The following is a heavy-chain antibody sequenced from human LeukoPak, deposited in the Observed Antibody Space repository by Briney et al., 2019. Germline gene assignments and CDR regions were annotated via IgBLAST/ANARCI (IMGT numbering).Heavy chain of an antibody. V-gene: IGHV3-23*01. CDR3: AKDARRTNGWYFFDY. D-gene: IGHD6-19*01. J-gene: IGHJ4*02. Sequence: PGGSLRLSCAASGFAFSSLAMGWVRRAPGQGLEWVSVISDSGSLTYYADSVKGRFTISRDNSKNTLFLQMNSLRAEDTAVYYCAKDARRTNGWYFFDYWGQGTLVTVSS. CDR2: ISDSGSLT. CDR1: GFAFSSLA.